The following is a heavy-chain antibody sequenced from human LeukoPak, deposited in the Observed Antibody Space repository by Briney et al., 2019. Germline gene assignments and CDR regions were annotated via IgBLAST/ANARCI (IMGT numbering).Heavy chain of an antibody. CDR1: GFTFTNYR. CDR3: ARENSYARAWSPFDF. Sequence: GGSLRLSCAASGFTFTNYRMTWVRQAPGKGLEWVANIKQDGSLYFYVDSVKGRFTISRDNAKNSVYLQMNSLRDEDTAVYYCARENSYARAWSPFDFWGQGALVTVSS. D-gene: IGHD2-2*01. J-gene: IGHJ4*02. V-gene: IGHV3-7*01. CDR2: IKQDGSLY.